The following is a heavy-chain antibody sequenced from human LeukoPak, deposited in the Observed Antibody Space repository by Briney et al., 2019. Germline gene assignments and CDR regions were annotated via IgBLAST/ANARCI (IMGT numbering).Heavy chain of an antibody. CDR1: GGSINSYY. D-gene: IGHD6-13*01. V-gene: IGHV4-59*01. J-gene: IGHJ4*02. CDR2: IFNSGST. CDR3: ARYALVDSSSWYYFDY. Sequence: RPSETLSLTCTVSGGSINSYYWSWIRQPPGKGLEWIGYIFNSGSTNYNPSIKSRVAISVDTSKNQLSLKLSSVTAADTAVYYCARYALVDSSSWYYFDYWGQGTLVTVSS.